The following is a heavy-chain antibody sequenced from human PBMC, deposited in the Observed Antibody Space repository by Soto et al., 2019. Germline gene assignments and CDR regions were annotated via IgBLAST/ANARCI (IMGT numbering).Heavy chain of an antibody. Sequence: QVQLQESGPGLVKPSGTLSLTCAVSGGSISSSNWWSWVRQPPGKGLEWIGEIYPSGSTNYNPSLKSRVTIVVDKSKNQFSLKLSSVTAAATAVYYCARDRIAAAGTSSYYYYGMDVWGQGTTVTVSS. CDR2: IYPSGST. V-gene: IGHV4-4*02. J-gene: IGHJ6*02. D-gene: IGHD6-13*01. CDR3: ARDRIAAAGTSSYYYYGMDV. CDR1: GGSISSSNW.